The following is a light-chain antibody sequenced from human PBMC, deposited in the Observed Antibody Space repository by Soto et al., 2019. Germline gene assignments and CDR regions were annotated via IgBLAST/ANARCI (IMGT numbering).Light chain of an antibody. Sequence: DIQMTQSPSTLSASVGDRVTITCRASQSISSWLAWYQQKPGKAPKLLIYDASSFESGVPSRFSGSGSGTEFTLTISSLQPDDFATYYCQQYNSYWVTFGQGTKVEIK. CDR1: QSISSW. J-gene: IGKJ1*01. CDR3: QQYNSYWVT. CDR2: DAS. V-gene: IGKV1-5*01.